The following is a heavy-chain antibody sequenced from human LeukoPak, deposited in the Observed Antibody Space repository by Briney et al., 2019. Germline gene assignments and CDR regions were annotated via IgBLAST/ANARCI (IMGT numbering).Heavy chain of an antibody. D-gene: IGHD1-14*01. V-gene: IGHV3-23*01. CDR1: GFTFSSYS. Sequence: GGSLRLSCAASGFTFSSYSMNWVRQAPGKGLEWVSAISGSGGSTYYADSVKGRFTISRDNSKNTLYLQMNSLRAEDTAVYYCAKMRNRVLDYWGQGTLVTVSS. CDR2: ISGSGGST. CDR3: AKMRNRVLDY. J-gene: IGHJ4*02.